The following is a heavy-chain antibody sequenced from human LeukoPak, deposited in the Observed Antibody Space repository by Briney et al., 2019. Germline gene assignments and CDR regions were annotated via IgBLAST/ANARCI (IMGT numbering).Heavy chain of an antibody. CDR2: INPNSGGT. V-gene: IGHV1-2*02. CDR1: GSTFTGYY. Sequence: ASVKVSCKASGSTFTGYYMHWVRQAPGQGLEWMGWINPNSGGTNYAQKFQGRVTMTRDTSISTAYMELSRLRSDDTAVYYCARSYDSSGYYFEGDWFDPWGQGTLVTVSS. CDR3: ARSYDSSGYYFEGDWFDP. J-gene: IGHJ5*02. D-gene: IGHD3-22*01.